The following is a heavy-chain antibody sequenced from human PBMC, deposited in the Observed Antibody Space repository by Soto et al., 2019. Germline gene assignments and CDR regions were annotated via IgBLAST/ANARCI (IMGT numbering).Heavy chain of an antibody. CDR2: ISYDGSNK. Sequence: PGGSLRISCAACRVTFSSYAMHWVRQAPGKGLEWVAVISYDGSNKYYADSVKGRFTISRDDSKNTLYLQMNSLRAEDTAVYYCARDPAGYSSSWATPTFDSWGQGTLVTVSS. CDR1: RVTFSSYA. V-gene: IGHV3-30-3*01. D-gene: IGHD6-13*01. J-gene: IGHJ4*02. CDR3: ARDPAGYSSSWATPTFDS.